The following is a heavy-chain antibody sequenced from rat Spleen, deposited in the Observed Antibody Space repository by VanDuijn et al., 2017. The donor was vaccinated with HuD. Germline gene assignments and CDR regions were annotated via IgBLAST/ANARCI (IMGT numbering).Heavy chain of an antibody. J-gene: IGHJ2*01. CDR2: ITNIGGST. CDR3: TTDTFYDGTYYPGGFDY. CDR1: GFTFNYYW. D-gene: IGHD1-12*02. Sequence: EVQLVESGGGLAQPGRSLKLSCITSGFTFNYYWMTWIRQAPGKGLEWVASITNIGGSTYYPDSVKGRFTISRDNAKSTLDLQLDSLRSEDTATYYCTTDTFYDGTYYPGGFDYWGQGVMVTVSS. V-gene: IGHV5-31*01.